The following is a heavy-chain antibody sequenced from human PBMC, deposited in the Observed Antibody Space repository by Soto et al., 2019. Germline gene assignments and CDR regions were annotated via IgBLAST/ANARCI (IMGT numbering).Heavy chain of an antibody. J-gene: IGHJ4*02. CDR3: ARRTNGWPIDY. D-gene: IGHD6-19*01. Sequence: PSGSLSLTCTACGGSMSNSVSSGCWVRQPPGKGLEWIGSIYNSGNTYYNPSLKSRVTISLDTSKNQFFLKLTSVTTADTAVYRCARRTNGWPIDYWGQGTLVTVSS. CDR2: IYNSGNT. V-gene: IGHV4-39*01. CDR1: GGSMSNSVSS.